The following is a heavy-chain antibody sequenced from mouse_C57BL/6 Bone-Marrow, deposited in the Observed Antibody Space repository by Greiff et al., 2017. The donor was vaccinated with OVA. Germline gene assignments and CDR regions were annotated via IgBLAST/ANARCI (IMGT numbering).Heavy chain of an antibody. V-gene: IGHV5-17*01. CDR1: GFTFSDYG. CDR2: ISSGSSTI. D-gene: IGHD2-2*01. CDR3: ARRGLWLRGRYAMDY. J-gene: IGHJ4*01. Sequence: EVKVVESGGGLVKPGGSLKLSCAASGFTFSDYGMHWVRQAPEKGLEWVAYISSGSSTIYYADTVKGRFTISRDNAKNTLFLQMTSMRSEDTAMYYCARRGLWLRGRYAMDYWGQGTSVTVAS.